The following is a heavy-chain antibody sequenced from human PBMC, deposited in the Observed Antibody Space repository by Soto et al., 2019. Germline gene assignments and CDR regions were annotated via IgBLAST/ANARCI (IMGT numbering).Heavy chain of an antibody. CDR2: IWYDGSNK. CDR1: GFTSSSYG. D-gene: IGHD1-1*01. CDR3: ARDGTTGTTGAIDY. Sequence: QVQLVESGGGVGQPGRSLRLSCAASGFTSSSYGMHWVRQAPGKGLEWVAVIWYDGSNKYYADSVKGRFTISRDNSKNTLYLQMNSLRAEDTAVYYCARDGTTGTTGAIDYWGQGTLVTVSS. V-gene: IGHV3-33*01. J-gene: IGHJ4*02.